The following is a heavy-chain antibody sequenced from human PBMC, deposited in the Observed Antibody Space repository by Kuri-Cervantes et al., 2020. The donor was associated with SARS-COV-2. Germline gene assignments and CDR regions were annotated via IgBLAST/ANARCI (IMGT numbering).Heavy chain of an antibody. J-gene: IGHJ3*02. V-gene: IGHV2-26*01. CDR1: GFSLRNGRMG. Sequence: SGPTLVKPTETLTLTCTVSGFSLRNGRMGVTWIRQPPGKALEWLAHIFSNDEKTYGTSLNSRVTISKDTSKSQVVLTMTNMDPVDTATYYCARIVFGHSSGWYGVGAFDIWGQGTMVTVSS. D-gene: IGHD6-19*01. CDR3: ARIVFGHSSGWYGVGAFDI. CDR2: IFSNDEK.